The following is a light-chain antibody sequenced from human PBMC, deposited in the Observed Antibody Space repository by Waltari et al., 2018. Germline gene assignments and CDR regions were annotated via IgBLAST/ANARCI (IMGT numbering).Light chain of an antibody. J-gene: IGKJ4*01. CDR2: KAS. CDR3: QQYNSYSALT. V-gene: IGKV1-5*03. CDR1: QNIASW. Sequence: DIQMTQSPSTLSASVGDRVTITCRAGQNIASWGAWYQPKPGKAPNLHIYKASTLESGVPSRFSGSGSGTVFTLTISSLRPDDFATYYCQQYNSYSALTFGGGTRVEIK.